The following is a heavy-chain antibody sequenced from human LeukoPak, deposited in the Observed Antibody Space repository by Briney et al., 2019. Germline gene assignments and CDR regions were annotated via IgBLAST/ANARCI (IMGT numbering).Heavy chain of an antibody. CDR1: GGSISSNNW. CDR2: IYHSGST. CDR3: ARGVQWGGSFDY. V-gene: IGHV4-4*02. Sequence: TSGTLSLTCAVSGGSISSNNWWSWVRQPPGKGLEWIGEIYHSGSTNYNPSLKSRVTISVDKSKNQFFLKLNSVTAADTAVYFCARGVQWGGSFDYWGQGTLVTVSS. D-gene: IGHD1-26*01. J-gene: IGHJ4*02.